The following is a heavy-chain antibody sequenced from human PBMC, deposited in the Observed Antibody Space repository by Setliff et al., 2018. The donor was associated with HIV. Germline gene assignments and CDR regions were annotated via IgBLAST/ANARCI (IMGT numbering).Heavy chain of an antibody. V-gene: IGHV4-30-4*08. D-gene: IGHD6-13*01. CDR2: IYYSGST. CDR3: ARIGSGWSVGWFDP. Sequence: SETLSLTCTVSGGSISSGDYYWSWIRQPPGKGLEWIGNIYYSGSTYYNPSLKSRVTISVDTSKNQFSLKLRSVTAADTAVYYCARIGSGWSVGWFDPWGQGTLVTVSS. J-gene: IGHJ5*02. CDR1: GGSISSGDYY.